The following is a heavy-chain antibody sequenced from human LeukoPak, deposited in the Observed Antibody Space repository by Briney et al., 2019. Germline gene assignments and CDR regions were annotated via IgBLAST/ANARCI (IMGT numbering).Heavy chain of an antibody. D-gene: IGHD2-2*01. CDR1: GYTFSNYG. J-gene: IGHJ4*02. V-gene: IGHV1-18*01. CDR2: ISGYNGHT. CDR3: ARHRCSSSSCYFDY. Sequence: ASVKVSCKTSGYTFSNYGLTWVRQAPGQGLEWVGWISGYNGHTNYAQKVQGRVTMTTDTSTSTAYMELRSLTSDDTALYYCARHRCSSSSCYFDYWGQGTLVTVSS.